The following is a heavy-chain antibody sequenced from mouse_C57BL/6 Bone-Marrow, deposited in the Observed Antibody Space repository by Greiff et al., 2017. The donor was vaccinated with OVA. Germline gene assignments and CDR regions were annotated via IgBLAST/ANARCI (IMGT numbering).Heavy chain of an antibody. Sequence: VQLQQSGAELVRPGASVTLSCPASGYTFTDYEMHWVKQTPVHGLEWIGAIDPETGGTAYNQKFKGKAILTADKSSSTAYMELRSLTSEDSAVYYCTRWLAQATGFAYWGQGTLVTVSA. CDR2: IDPETGGT. V-gene: IGHV1-15*01. CDR1: GYTFTDYE. J-gene: IGHJ3*01. D-gene: IGHD3-2*02. CDR3: TRWLAQATGFAY.